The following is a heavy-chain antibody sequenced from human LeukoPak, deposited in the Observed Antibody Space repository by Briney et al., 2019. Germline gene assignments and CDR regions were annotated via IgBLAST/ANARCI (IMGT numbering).Heavy chain of an antibody. Sequence: SETLSLTCAVYGGSFSGYYWSWIRQPPGKGLEWIGEINHSGSTNYNPSLKSRVTISVDTSKNQFSLKLSSVTAADTAVYYCARQAGGFGTRKYYFDYWGQGTLVTVSS. CDR3: ARQAGGFGTRKYYFDY. J-gene: IGHJ4*02. CDR1: GGSFSGYY. V-gene: IGHV4-34*01. CDR2: INHSGST. D-gene: IGHD3-10*01.